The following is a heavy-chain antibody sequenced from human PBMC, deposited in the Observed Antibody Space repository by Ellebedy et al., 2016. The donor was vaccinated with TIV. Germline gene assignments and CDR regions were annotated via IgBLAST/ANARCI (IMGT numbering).Heavy chain of an antibody. J-gene: IGHJ5*02. V-gene: IGHV4-39*07. CDR3: ARDMGEKQWLAEGWFDP. CDR1: GGSISSSSYY. Sequence: MPGGSLRLSCTVSGGSISSSSYYWGWIRQPPGKGLEWIGDIYYSGSTNYNPSLKSRVTISVDTSKNQFSLKLSSVTAADTAVYYCARDMGEKQWLAEGWFDPWGQGTLVTVSS. D-gene: IGHD6-19*01. CDR2: IYYSGST.